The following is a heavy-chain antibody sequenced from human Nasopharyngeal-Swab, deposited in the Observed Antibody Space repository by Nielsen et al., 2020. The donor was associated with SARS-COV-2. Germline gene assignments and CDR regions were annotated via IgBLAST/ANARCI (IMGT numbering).Heavy chain of an antibody. CDR3: ARANGVRGVIVDYYYMDV. J-gene: IGHJ6*03. CDR1: GGSISSGGYY. D-gene: IGHD3-10*01. CDR2: IDYSGST. V-gene: IGHV4-31*03. Sequence: SETLSLTSTVSGGSISSGGYYWSWSRQHPGKGREGIGYIDYSGSTYYNQSLKSRVTISVDTSKNQFSLKLSSVTAADTAVDYCARANGVRGVIVDYYYMDVWGKGTTVTVSS.